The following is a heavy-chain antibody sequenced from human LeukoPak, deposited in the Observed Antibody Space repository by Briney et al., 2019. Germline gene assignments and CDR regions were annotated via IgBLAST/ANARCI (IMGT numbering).Heavy chain of an antibody. V-gene: IGHV3-23*01. CDR1: GFTFTDYA. CDR2: ISDSGGTT. D-gene: IGHD3-10*01. CDR3: AKEASGYGYYFDY. J-gene: IGHJ4*02. Sequence: PGGSLRLSCAASGFTFTDYAMSWVRQAPGEGLEWVSVISDSGGTTFYADSVKGRFTISRDNSKNTLYLQMSSLRAEDTAVYYCAKEASGYGYYFDYWGQGTLVTVSS.